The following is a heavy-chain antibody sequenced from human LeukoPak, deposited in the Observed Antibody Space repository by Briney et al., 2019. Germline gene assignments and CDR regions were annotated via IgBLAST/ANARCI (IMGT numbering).Heavy chain of an antibody. CDR2: INHSGST. D-gene: IGHD3-3*01. CDR3: ARGRRTIFGVVGLMDV. J-gene: IGHJ6*03. CDR1: GGSFSGYY. Sequence: SETLSLTCAVYGGSFSGYYWSWIRQPPGKGLEWIGEINHSGSTNYNPSLKSRVTISVDTSKNQFSLKLSSVTAADTAVYYCARGRRTIFGVVGLMDVWGKGTTVTVSS. V-gene: IGHV4-34*01.